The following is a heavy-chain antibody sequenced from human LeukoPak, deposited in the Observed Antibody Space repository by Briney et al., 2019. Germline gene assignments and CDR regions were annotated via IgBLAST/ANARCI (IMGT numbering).Heavy chain of an antibody. CDR1: GFTFSSNA. V-gene: IGHV3-21*01. CDR2: ISSSSSYI. CDR3: ARFGVVISIDY. D-gene: IGHD3-3*01. J-gene: IGHJ4*02. Sequence: GGSLRLSCAVSGFTFSSNAMSWVRQAPGKGLEWVSSISSSSSYIYYADSVKGRFTISRDNAKNSLYLQMNSLRAEDTAVYYCARFGVVISIDYWGQGTLVTVSS.